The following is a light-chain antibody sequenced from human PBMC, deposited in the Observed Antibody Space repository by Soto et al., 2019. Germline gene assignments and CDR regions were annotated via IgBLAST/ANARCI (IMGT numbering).Light chain of an antibody. CDR1: QRVSNS. CDR3: QQHNGWHT. Sequence: ETVLTQSPATLSLSPGERATLSCRASQRVSNSLAWYQQRFGQAPRLLIYDASNRATGIPARFSGSGSGTDFTLTISSLEPEDSAVYYCQQHNGWHTFGPGTKVEI. V-gene: IGKV3-11*01. J-gene: IGKJ3*01. CDR2: DAS.